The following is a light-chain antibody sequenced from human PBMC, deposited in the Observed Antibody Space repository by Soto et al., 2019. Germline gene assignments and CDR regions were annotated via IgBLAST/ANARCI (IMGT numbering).Light chain of an antibody. Sequence: ETVMTQSPATLSVSPGERVTLSCRARQSVGSNLAWYQQTPGQAPRVVIYDASTRATVIPARFSGSGSGTEYTLTISSLQSEDFAVYYCQQYDTWPLTFGGGTKVDI. J-gene: IGKJ4*01. CDR1: QSVGSN. CDR3: QQYDTWPLT. V-gene: IGKV3-15*01. CDR2: DAS.